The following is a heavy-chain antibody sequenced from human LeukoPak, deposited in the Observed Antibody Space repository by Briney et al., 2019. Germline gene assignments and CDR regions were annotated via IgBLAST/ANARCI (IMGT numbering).Heavy chain of an antibody. CDR2: IRQDGNEK. J-gene: IGHJ4*02. CDR3: ARDKGADEGSKFDY. Sequence: GGSLRLSCAASGFTFSSYWMSWVCQAPGKGLEWVANIRQDGNEKYYVDSVKGRFTISRDNAKHSLYLQMNSLRAEDTALYYCARDKGADEGSKFDYWGQGTLVTVSS. D-gene: IGHD1-26*01. V-gene: IGHV3-7*03. CDR1: GFTFSSYW.